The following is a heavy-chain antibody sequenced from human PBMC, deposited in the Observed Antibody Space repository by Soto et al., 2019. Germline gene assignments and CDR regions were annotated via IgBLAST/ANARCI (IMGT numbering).Heavy chain of an antibody. D-gene: IGHD5-18*01. V-gene: IGHV4-34*01. CDR2: INHSGST. CDR1: GGSFSDYY. Sequence: PSETLSLTCAIYGGSFSDYYWSWIRQPPGKGLEWIGEINHSGSTNYNPSLKSRVTMSVDTSKNQFSLRLNSVTAADTAVYYCARGADTALVRGYNWFDPWRQGTLVTVSS. J-gene: IGHJ5*02. CDR3: ARGADTALVRGYNWFDP.